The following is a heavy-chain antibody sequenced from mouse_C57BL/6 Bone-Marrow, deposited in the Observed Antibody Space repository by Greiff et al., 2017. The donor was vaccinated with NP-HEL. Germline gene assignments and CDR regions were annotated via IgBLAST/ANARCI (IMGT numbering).Heavy chain of an antibody. CDR3: AREDDYDYYAMDD. CDR2: IWTGGGT. CDR1: GFSLTSYA. D-gene: IGHD2-4*01. Sequence: QVQLQQSGPGLVAPSQSLSITCTVSGFSLTSYAISWVRQPPGKGLEWLGVIWTGGGTNYNSALKSRLSISKDNSKSQVFLKMNSLQTDDTARYYCAREDDYDYYAMDDWGQGTSVTVSS. J-gene: IGHJ4*01. V-gene: IGHV2-9-1*01.